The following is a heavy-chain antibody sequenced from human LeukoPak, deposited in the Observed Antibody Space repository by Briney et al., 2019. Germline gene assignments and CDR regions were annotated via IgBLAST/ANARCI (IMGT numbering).Heavy chain of an antibody. V-gene: IGHV4-39*07. D-gene: IGHD3-16*01. Sequence: SETLSLTCTVSGGSISSSSYYWGWIRQPPGKGLEWIGSIYYSGSTYYNPSLKSRVTISVDTSKNQFSLKLNSVTAADTAVYYCARDRLGNTVGYWGQGALVTVSS. CDR2: IYYSGST. CDR1: GGSISSSSYY. CDR3: ARDRLGNTVGY. J-gene: IGHJ4*02.